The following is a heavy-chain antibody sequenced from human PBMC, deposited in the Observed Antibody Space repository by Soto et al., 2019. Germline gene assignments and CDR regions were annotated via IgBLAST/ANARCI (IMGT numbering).Heavy chain of an antibody. J-gene: IGHJ3*02. CDR1: GYTFTSYY. CDR3: AKFGYTLDAFDI. CDR2: INPSGGST. V-gene: IGHV1-46*01. D-gene: IGHD6-13*01. Sequence: EASVKVSCKASGYTFTSYYMHWVRQAPGQGLEWMGIINPSGGSTSYAQKFQGRVTMTRDTSTSTVYMELSSLRAEDTAVYYCAKFGYTLDAFDIWGQGTMVTVSS.